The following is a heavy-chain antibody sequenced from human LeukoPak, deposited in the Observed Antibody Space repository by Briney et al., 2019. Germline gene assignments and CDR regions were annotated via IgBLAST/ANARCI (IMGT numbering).Heavy chain of an antibody. V-gene: IGHV3-21*01. CDR1: GFTFSSYS. CDR3: AREPYYGSGSPIDWFDP. D-gene: IGHD3-10*01. CDR2: ISSSSSYI. J-gene: IGHJ5*02. Sequence: GGSLRLSCAASGFTFSSYSMNWVRQAPGRGLEWVSSISSSSSYIYYADSVKGRFTISRDNAKNSLYLQMNSLRAEDTAVYYCAREPYYGSGSPIDWFDPWGQGNPVTVSS.